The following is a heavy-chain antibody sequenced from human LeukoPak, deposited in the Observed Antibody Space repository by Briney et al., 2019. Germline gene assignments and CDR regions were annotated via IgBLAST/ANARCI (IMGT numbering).Heavy chain of an antibody. D-gene: IGHD2-15*01. CDR2: IYTSGST. Sequence: PSETLSLTCTVSGGSISSYYWSWIRQPAGKGLEWIGRIYTSGSTNYNPSLKSRVTMSVDTSKNQFSLKLSSVTAADTAVYYCARDLNYCSGGSCYHNFDYWGQGTLVTVSS. CDR1: GGSISSYY. J-gene: IGHJ4*02. V-gene: IGHV4-4*07. CDR3: ARDLNYCSGGSCYHNFDY.